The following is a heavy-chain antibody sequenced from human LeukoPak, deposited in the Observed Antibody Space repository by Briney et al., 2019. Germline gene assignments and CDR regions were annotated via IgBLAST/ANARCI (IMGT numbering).Heavy chain of an antibody. Sequence: GGSLRLSCAASGFTFSSYGMHWVRQAPGKGLEWVAFIRYDGSNKYYADSVKGRFTVSRDNSKNTLYLQMNSLRAEDTAIYYCARVRLVVTAADYWGQGTLVTVSS. V-gene: IGHV3-30*02. CDR3: ARVRLVVTAADY. CDR2: IRYDGSNK. J-gene: IGHJ4*02. CDR1: GFTFSSYG. D-gene: IGHD2-21*02.